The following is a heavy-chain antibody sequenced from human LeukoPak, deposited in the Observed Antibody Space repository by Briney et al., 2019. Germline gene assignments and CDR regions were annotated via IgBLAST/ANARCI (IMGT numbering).Heavy chain of an antibody. Sequence: SETLSLTCTVSGGSISSYYWSWIRQPPGKGLEWIGYIYYSGSTNYNPSLKSRVTISVDTSKNQFSLKLSSVTAADTAVYYCARGGSSWYNYYYGMDLWGQGTTVTVSS. CDR2: IYYSGST. CDR3: ARGGSSWYNYYYGMDL. D-gene: IGHD6-13*01. J-gene: IGHJ6*02. CDR1: GGSISSYY. V-gene: IGHV4-59*01.